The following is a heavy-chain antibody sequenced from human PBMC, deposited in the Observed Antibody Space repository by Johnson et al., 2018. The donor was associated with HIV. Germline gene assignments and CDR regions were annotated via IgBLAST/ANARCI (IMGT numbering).Heavy chain of an antibody. D-gene: IGHD3-3*01. CDR3: ARSYYDFAPIGPAFDL. Sequence: VQVVESGEGVVQPGRSLRLSCAASGFTLRSYGMHWVRQAPGKGLEWVAVISYDGSNKYYADSVKGRFTISRDNSKNTLFLQMNSLRTEDTAVYYCARSYYDFAPIGPAFDLWGQGTMVTVSP. CDR2: ISYDGSNK. CDR1: GFTLRSYG. V-gene: IGHV3-30*03. J-gene: IGHJ3*01.